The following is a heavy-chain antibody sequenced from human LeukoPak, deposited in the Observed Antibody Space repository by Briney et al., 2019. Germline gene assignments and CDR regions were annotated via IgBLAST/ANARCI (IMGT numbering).Heavy chain of an antibody. CDR1: GFTFSSYS. V-gene: IGHV3-21*01. Sequence: GGSLRLSYAASGFTFSSYSMNWVRQAPGKGLEWVSSISNSRSYIYYADSVKGRFTISRDNTKNSLFLQMNSLRAEDTAVYYCARDCSSTSCYKYWGQGTLVTVSS. CDR3: ARDCSSTSCYKY. D-gene: IGHD2-2*02. J-gene: IGHJ4*02. CDR2: ISNSRSYI.